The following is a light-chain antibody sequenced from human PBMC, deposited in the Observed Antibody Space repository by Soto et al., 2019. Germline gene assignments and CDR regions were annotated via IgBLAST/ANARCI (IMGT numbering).Light chain of an antibody. CDR3: SSYTSSGTYV. CDR2: EVS. J-gene: IGLJ1*01. Sequence: QSVLTQPHSVSGSPGQSVTISCTGTSSDVGGYNFVSWYQQHPGKVPKLMIYEVSNRPSGVSNRFSGSKSGNTASLTISGLQAEDEADYYCSSYTSSGTYVFGAGTKVTVL. V-gene: IGLV2-14*01. CDR1: SSDVGGYNF.